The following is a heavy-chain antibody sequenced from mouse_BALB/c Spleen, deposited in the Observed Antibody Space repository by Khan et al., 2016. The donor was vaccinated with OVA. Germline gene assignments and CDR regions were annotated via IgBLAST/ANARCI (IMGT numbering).Heavy chain of an antibody. V-gene: IGHV3-2*02. Sequence: EVQLQESGPGLVKPSQSLSLTCTVTGYSITSGYGWNWIRQFPGNKLEWMGYISYSGSTNYNPSLKSRISITRDTSKNQFFLQLNSVTTEDPATDDCARTARIKYWGQGTTLTVSS. CDR2: ISYSGST. D-gene: IGHD1-2*01. CDR3: ARTARIKY. CDR1: GYSITSGYG. J-gene: IGHJ2*01.